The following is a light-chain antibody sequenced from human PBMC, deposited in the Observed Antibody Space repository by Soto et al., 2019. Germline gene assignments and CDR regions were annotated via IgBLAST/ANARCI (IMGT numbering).Light chain of an antibody. J-gene: IGKJ5*01. Sequence: DIQMTQSPSSLSASVGDRVTITCRASQSISSYLNWYQQKPGKAPKLLIYAASSLQSGVPSRFSGSGSGTDFTLTITSLQPEDFARYSCQQSYSTPITFGQGTRLEI. CDR1: QSISSY. CDR3: QQSYSTPIT. CDR2: AAS. V-gene: IGKV1-39*01.